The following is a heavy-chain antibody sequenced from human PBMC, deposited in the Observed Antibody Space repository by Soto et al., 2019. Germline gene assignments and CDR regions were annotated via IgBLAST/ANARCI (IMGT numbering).Heavy chain of an antibody. V-gene: IGHV3-33*01. J-gene: IGHJ3*02. CDR3: ARVEYYDSSGYYRAFDI. CDR2: IWYDGSNK. CDR1: GFTFSSYG. D-gene: IGHD3-22*01. Sequence: GESLKISCAASGFTFSSYGMHWVRQAPGKGLEWVAVIWYDGSNKYYADSVKGRFTISRDNSKNTLYLQMNSLRAEDTAVYYCARVEYYDSSGYYRAFDIWGQGTMVTVSS.